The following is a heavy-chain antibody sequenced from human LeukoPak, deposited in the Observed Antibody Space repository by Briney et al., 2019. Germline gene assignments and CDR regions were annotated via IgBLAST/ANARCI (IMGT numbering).Heavy chain of an antibody. CDR1: GGSISSSSYY. CDR3: ARPLVGATIFDAFDI. Sequence: SETLSLTCTVSGGSISSSSYYWGWIRQPPGKGLEWIGSIYYSGSTYYNPSVKSRVTISVDTSKNQFSLKLSSVTAADTAVYYCARPLVGATIFDAFDIWGQGTMVTVSS. J-gene: IGHJ3*02. V-gene: IGHV4-39*01. CDR2: IYYSGST. D-gene: IGHD1-26*01.